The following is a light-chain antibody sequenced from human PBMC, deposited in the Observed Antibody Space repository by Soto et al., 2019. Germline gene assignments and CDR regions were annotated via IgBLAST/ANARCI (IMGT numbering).Light chain of an antibody. Sequence: DIQVTQSPSAMCAAVGDRVTITGRTSQDISNRLGWFQQRPGKAPKRLISSASTLETGVPSRFSGTGSGTEFTLTISSLQPEDFATYYCQQHADYPRDFGQGTKVDSK. V-gene: IGKV1-17*03. J-gene: IGKJ1*01. CDR2: SAS. CDR1: QDISNR. CDR3: QQHADYPRD.